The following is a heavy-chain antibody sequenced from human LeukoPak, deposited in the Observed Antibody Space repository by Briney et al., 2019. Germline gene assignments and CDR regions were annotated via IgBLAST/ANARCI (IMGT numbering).Heavy chain of an antibody. CDR3: ASGKYFDWPTFDY. D-gene: IGHD3-9*01. CDR2: IYSGGST. CDR1: GFTVSSNY. J-gene: IGHJ4*02. V-gene: IGHV3-53*01. Sequence: PGGSLRLSCAASGFTVSSNYMSWVRQAPGKGLEWVSVIYSGGSTYYADSVKGRFTISRDNSKNTLYLQMNSLRAEDTAVYYCASGKYFDWPTFDYWGQGTLVTVSS.